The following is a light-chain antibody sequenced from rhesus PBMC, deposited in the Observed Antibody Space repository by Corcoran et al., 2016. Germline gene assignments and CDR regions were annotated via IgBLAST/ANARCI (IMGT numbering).Light chain of an antibody. CDR2: KAS. V-gene: IGKV1-22*01. CDR3: QQYSSRPLT. Sequence: DIQMTQSPSSLSASVGDTVTITCRASQGISSWLAWYQQKPGKAPKLLIYKASSLQSGVPSRFRGSGSGTDFTLTISSLQSEDFATYYGQQYSSRPLTFGGGTKVELK. CDR1: QGISSW. J-gene: IGKJ4*01.